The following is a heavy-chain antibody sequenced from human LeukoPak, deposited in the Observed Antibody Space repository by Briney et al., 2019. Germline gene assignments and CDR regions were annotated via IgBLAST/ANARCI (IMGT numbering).Heavy chain of an antibody. D-gene: IGHD2-15*01. Sequence: GGSLRLSCAASGFSFSSYSMNWVRQAPGKGLEWVSSISSSGSYISYPDSVKGRFTISRDNAKNALFLQMNSLRAEDTAVYYCARVGCRGGSCSSRGDYYYGMDVWGQGTTVTVSS. V-gene: IGHV3-21*01. CDR3: ARVGCRGGSCSSRGDYYYGMDV. J-gene: IGHJ6*02. CDR1: GFSFSSYS. CDR2: ISSSGSYI.